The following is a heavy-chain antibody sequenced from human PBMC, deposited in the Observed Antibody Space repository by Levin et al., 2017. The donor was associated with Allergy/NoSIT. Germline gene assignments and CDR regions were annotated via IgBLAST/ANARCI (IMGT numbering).Heavy chain of an antibody. V-gene: IGHV3-23*01. D-gene: IGHD4-23*01. Sequence: GESLKISCAASGFTFSNYAMSWVRQAPGKGLEWVSAITNSGRTFYADSVKGRFTVSRDNSKNTLYLQMNSLRADDTAVYYCAKEMTTVVPVFDYWGQGTLVTVSS. CDR2: ITNSGRT. CDR1: GFTFSNYA. CDR3: AKEMTTVVPVFDY. J-gene: IGHJ4*02.